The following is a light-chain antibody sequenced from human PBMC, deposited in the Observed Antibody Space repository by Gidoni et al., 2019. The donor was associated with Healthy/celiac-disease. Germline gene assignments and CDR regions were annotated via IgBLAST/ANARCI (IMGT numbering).Light chain of an antibody. CDR2: GAS. V-gene: IGKV3-15*01. J-gene: IGKJ5*01. CDR3: QQYNNWPPLT. Sequence: EIVRTPSPATLAVSPGERANLSCKASQSVSSNLDWYQQKPGQAPRLLIYGASTRATGIPARFSGSGSGTEFTLTISSLQSEDFAVYYCQQYNNWPPLTFGQGTRLEIK. CDR1: QSVSSN.